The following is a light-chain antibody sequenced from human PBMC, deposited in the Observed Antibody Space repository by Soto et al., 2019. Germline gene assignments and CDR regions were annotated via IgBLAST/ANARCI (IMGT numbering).Light chain of an antibody. J-gene: IGKJ5*01. CDR1: QSINSW. CDR2: DDS. CDR3: QQYNSYCT. Sequence: EIQMTQSPSTLSSSLGDAFRITCLASQSINSWLAWYQQKPLKAPKLLIYDDSSLESGVPSRFSGSGSGTEFTLTISSLQPDDFATYYCQQYNSYCTFGQGTRLEIK. V-gene: IGKV1-5*01.